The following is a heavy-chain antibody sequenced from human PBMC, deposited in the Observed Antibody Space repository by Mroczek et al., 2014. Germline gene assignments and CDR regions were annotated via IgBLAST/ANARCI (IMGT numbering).Heavy chain of an antibody. CDR2: IYYSGST. CDR1: GGSISSYY. D-gene: IGHD6-19*01. CDR3: ARVGKVAGIQFDY. Sequence: QVQLQESGPGLVKPSETLSLTCTVSGGSISSYYWSWIRQPPGKGLEWIGYIYYSGSTNYNPSLKSRVTISVDTSKNQFSLKLSSVTAADTAVYYCARVGKVAGIQFDYWGQGTLVTVSS. J-gene: IGHJ4*02. V-gene: IGHV4-59*01.